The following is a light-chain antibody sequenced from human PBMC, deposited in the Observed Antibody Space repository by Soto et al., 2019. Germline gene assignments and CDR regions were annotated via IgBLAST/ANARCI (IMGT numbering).Light chain of an antibody. CDR2: GAS. Sequence: ERVMTQSPVTLSVSPGERATLSCRASQSVNSNLAWYQQKPGQAPRLLMFGASTRAIGIPARFTGSGSGTEFTLTISSLQSEDFAVYYCQHYDNWPWTFGQGTKVEIK. CDR1: QSVNSN. CDR3: QHYDNWPWT. V-gene: IGKV3-15*01. J-gene: IGKJ1*01.